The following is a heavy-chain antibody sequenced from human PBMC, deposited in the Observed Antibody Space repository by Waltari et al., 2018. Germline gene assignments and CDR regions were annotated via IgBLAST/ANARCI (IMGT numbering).Heavy chain of an antibody. CDR2: IKQDSSEK. D-gene: IGHD1-1*01. Sequence: EERLVESGGDLVQPGGSLRRSCSASGFNFTSYWMIWIRQAPGRGLEWVANIKQDSSEKHYVDSVKGRFTISKDNAKRSLYLQMNSLRVEDTAVYYCARSDTGGTYYYAMDVWGQGTTVTVS. CDR3: ARSDTGGTYYYAMDV. V-gene: IGHV3-7*01. CDR1: GFNFTSYW. J-gene: IGHJ6*02.